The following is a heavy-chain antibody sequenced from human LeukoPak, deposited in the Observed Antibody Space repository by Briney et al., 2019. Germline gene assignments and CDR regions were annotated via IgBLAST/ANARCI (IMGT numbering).Heavy chain of an antibody. J-gene: IGHJ4*02. D-gene: IGHD5-12*01. CDR2: IIPIFGTA. CDR1: GYTLTELS. Sequence: ASVKVSCKVSGYTLTELSMHWVRQAPGQGLEWMGGIIPIFGTANYAQEFQGRVTITADESTSTAYMELSSLRSEDTAVYYCARDLVGGYDSGAYYFDYWGQGTLVTVSS. CDR3: ARDLVGGYDSGAYYFDY. V-gene: IGHV1-69*13.